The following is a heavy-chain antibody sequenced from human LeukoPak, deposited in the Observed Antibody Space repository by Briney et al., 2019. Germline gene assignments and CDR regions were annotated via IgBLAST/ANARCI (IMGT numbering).Heavy chain of an antibody. CDR1: GYTFTSYG. CDR3: ARAPVVVGKYYFDY. V-gene: IGHV1-18*01. D-gene: IGHD3-22*01. Sequence: VASVKVSFKASGYTFTSYGISWVRQAPGQGLEWMGWISAYNGNTNYAQKLQGRVTMTTDTSTSTAYMELRSLRSDDTAVYYCARAPVVVGKYYFDYWGQGTLVTVSS. J-gene: IGHJ4*02. CDR2: ISAYNGNT.